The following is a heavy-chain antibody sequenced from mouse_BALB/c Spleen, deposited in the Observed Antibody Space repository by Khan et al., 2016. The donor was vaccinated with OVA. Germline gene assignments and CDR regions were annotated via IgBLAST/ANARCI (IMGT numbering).Heavy chain of an antibody. Sequence: VQLKQSGTVLARPGASVKMSCKASGYNFTSYWMHWVKQRPGQGLEWIGAIYPGISDTRYNQKFKVKAKLTAVTSASTAYMELSSLTNEDSAVYFCTRSYDSYYFDYWGQGTTRRVSS. CDR1: GYNFTSYW. CDR2: IYPGISDT. V-gene: IGHV1-5*01. J-gene: IGHJ2*01. CDR3: TRSYDSYYFDY. D-gene: IGHD2-4*01.